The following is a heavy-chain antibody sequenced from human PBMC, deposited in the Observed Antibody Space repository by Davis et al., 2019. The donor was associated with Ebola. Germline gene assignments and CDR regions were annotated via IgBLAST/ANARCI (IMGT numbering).Heavy chain of an antibody. Sequence: GESLKISCAASGFTFSSYSMNWVRQAPGKGLEWVSSISSSSSYIYYADSVKGRFTISRDNAKNSLYLQMNSLRAEDMAVYYCARAVYYYGSGSYSDYFDYWGQGTLVTVSS. CDR1: GFTFSSYS. J-gene: IGHJ4*02. CDR3: ARAVYYYGSGSYSDYFDY. D-gene: IGHD3-10*01. CDR2: ISSSSSYI. V-gene: IGHV3-21*01.